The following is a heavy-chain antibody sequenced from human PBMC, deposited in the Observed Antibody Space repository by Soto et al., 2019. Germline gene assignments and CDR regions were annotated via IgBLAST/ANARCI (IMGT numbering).Heavy chain of an antibody. CDR1: GFTFSNYS. D-gene: IGHD6-19*01. V-gene: IGHV3-23*01. CDR2: ISGSGGST. J-gene: IGHJ4*02. Sequence: HPGGSLRLSCAASGFTFSNYSMNWVRQAPGRGLEWVSGISGSGGSTYYADSVKGRFTISRDNSKNTLYLQMNTLRAEDTAVYYCAKGLDSSGWYVFDYWGQGTLVTVSS. CDR3: AKGLDSSGWYVFDY.